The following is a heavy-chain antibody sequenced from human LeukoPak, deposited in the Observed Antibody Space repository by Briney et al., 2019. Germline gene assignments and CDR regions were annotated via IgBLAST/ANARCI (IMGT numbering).Heavy chain of an antibody. V-gene: IGHV3-23*01. CDR1: GFTFSDYY. D-gene: IGHD3-22*01. Sequence: GGSLRLSCAASGFTFSDYYMSWIRQAPGKGLEWVSAISGSGGSTYYADSVKGRFTISRDNSKNTLYLQMNSLRAEDTAVYYCAKDSDFTMIVVATGGYFDYWGQGTLVTVSS. J-gene: IGHJ4*02. CDR2: ISGSGGST. CDR3: AKDSDFTMIVVATGGYFDY.